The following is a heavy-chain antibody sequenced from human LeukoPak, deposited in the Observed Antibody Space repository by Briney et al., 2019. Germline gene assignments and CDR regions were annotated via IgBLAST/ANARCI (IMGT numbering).Heavy chain of an antibody. CDR1: GYIFTSYG. D-gene: IGHD5-18*01. CDR2: ISAYNGNT. J-gene: IGHJ4*02. V-gene: IGHV1-18*01. CDR3: ARDVGYSYGYSPARFDY. Sequence: ASVKVSCKASGYIFTSYGISWVRQAPGQGLEWMGWISAYNGNTNYAQKLQGRVTMTTDTSTSTAYMELRSLRSDDTAVYYCARDVGYSYGYSPARFDYWGQGTLVTVSS.